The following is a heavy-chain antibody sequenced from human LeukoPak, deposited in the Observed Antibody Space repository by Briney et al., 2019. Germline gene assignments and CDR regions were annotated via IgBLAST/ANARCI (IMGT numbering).Heavy chain of an antibody. CDR3: ARLGYCSGTNCY. Sequence: GASVKVSCKASGYTFTGYYMHWVRQAPGQGLEWMGEIIPMFGTVKYAQKFQGRVTITADESTSTAYMELSSLRSEDTAVYYCARLGYCSGTNCYWGQGTLVTVPS. D-gene: IGHD2-2*01. V-gene: IGHV1-69*13. CDR1: GYTFTGYY. J-gene: IGHJ4*02. CDR2: IIPMFGTV.